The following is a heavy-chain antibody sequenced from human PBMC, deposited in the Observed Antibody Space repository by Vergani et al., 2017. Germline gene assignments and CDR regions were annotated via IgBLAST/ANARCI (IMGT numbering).Heavy chain of an antibody. J-gene: IGHJ6*02. CDR2: ITYNGGRT. D-gene: IGHD6-13*01. CDR1: GFTFNIYA. CDR3: ARDRADYSSSWYYYYGMDV. Sequence: EVRLLESGGGLVQPGGSLRLSCAASGFTFNIYAMSWVRQAPGNGLEWVSTITYNGGRTYYADSVTGRFTISRDNAKNSLYLQMNSLRAEDTAVYYCARDRADYSSSWYYYYGMDVWGQGTTVTVSS. V-gene: IGHV3-23*01.